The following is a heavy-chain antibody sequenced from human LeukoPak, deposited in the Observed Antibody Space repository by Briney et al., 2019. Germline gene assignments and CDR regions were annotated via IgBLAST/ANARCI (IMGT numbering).Heavy chain of an antibody. V-gene: IGHV4-31*03. D-gene: IGHD2-21*02. Sequence: SETLSLTCTVSGGSLSSGGYYWRWLRQHPGTGLEWVGYIYYSSSTYSNPSLTSRVTISVDTSKNQFSLKLSSVPAANTAVYYCARSAFIVVVTAPSYYFDYWGQGTLVTVSS. CDR1: GGSLSSGGYY. CDR2: IYYSSST. CDR3: ARSAFIVVVTAPSYYFDY. J-gene: IGHJ4*02.